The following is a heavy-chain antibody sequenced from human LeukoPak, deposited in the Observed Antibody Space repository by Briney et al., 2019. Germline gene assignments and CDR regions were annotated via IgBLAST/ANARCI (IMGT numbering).Heavy chain of an antibody. D-gene: IGHD1-26*01. CDR1: GGSVSSGSFY. CDR2: ISYSGST. V-gene: IGHV4-61*01. Sequence: SETLSLTCTVSGGSVSSGSFYWSWIRQPPGKGLEWIGYISYSGSTNYNPSLKSRVTISVDTSNNQFSLKLSSVTAADTAVYYCARSLWELLDYWGQGTLVTVSS. J-gene: IGHJ4*02. CDR3: ARSLWELLDY.